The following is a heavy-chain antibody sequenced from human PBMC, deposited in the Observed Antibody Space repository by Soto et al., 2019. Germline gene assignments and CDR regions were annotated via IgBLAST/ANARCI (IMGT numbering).Heavy chain of an antibody. CDR2: IKYSGHT. J-gene: IGHJ5*01. V-gene: IGHV4-39*01. CDR1: GGSISSISYY. Sequence: SETLSLTCTVSGGSISSISYYWGWIRQPPGKGLEWIGSIKYSGHTYYNPSLKSRVTISVDTSKNQFSLRLSSVTAAETAVYYGARGQTQIVVVQAATGEINWFDSWGQGTLVTVYS. D-gene: IGHD2-2*01. CDR3: ARGQTQIVVVQAATGEINWFDS.